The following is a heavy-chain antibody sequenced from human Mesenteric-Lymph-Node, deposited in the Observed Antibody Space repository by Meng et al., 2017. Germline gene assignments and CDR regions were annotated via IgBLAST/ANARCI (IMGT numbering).Heavy chain of an antibody. D-gene: IGHD6-19*01. CDR1: GFTFSNAW. Sequence: GESLKISCAASGFTFSNAWMSWVRQAPGKGLEWVGRIKSKTDGGTTDYAAPVKGRFTISRDDSKNTLYLQMNSLKTEDTAVYYCTTNQALAVAGTSPAGRPSSYWGQGTLVTVSS. V-gene: IGHV3-15*01. CDR3: TTNQALAVAGTSPAGRPSSY. J-gene: IGHJ4*02. CDR2: IKSKTDGGTT.